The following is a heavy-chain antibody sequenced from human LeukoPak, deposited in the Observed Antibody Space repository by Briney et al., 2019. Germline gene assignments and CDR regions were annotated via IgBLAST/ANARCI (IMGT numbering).Heavy chain of an antibody. D-gene: IGHD5-12*01. CDR3: ARVPSLYSGYDFVY. Sequence: SVKVSCKASGGTFSSYAISWVRQAPGQGLYWMRGIIPIFGTANYAQKFQGRVTITADESTSTAYMELSSLRSEDTAVYYCARVPSLYSGYDFVYWGQGTLVTVSS. CDR2: IIPIFGTA. J-gene: IGHJ4*02. V-gene: IGHV1-69*01. CDR1: GGTFSSYA.